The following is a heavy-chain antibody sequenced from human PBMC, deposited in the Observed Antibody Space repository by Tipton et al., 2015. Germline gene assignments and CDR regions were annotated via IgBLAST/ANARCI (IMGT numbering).Heavy chain of an antibody. CDR2: INHVETT. CDR3: ARGPWKTFDY. Sequence: TLSLTCAVYGGSFSSNYWSWIRQPPGKGLEWIGEINHVETTNYNPSLKSRVTISVDTSKNQFSLKLSSVTAADTALYYCARGPWKTFDYWGQGTLVTVSS. V-gene: IGHV4-34*01. J-gene: IGHJ4*02. D-gene: IGHD1-1*01. CDR1: GGSFSSNY.